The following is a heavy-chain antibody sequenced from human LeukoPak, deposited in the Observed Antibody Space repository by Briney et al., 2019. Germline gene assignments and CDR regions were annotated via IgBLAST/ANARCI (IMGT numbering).Heavy chain of an antibody. J-gene: IGHJ5*02. D-gene: IGHD3-10*01. V-gene: IGHV4-4*07. CDR2: TYTSGST. CDR3: ARARASYYYGSGSYYGRGFDP. CDR1: GGSISSYY. Sequence: SETLSLTCTVSGGSISSYYWSWIRQPAGKGLEWIGRTYTSGSTNYNPSLKSRVTISVDTSKNQFSLKLSSVTAADTAVYYCARARASYYYGSGSYYGRGFDPWGQGTLVTVSS.